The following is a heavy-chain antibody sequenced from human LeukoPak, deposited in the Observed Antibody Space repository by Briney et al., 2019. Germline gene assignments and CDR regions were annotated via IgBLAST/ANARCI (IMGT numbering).Heavy chain of an antibody. V-gene: IGHV5-51*01. D-gene: IGHD3-10*02. J-gene: IGHJ6*03. CDR1: GYSFDTYW. CDR3: ARLFTGYYHMDV. Sequence: GESLKISRKGSGYSFDTYWVAWVRQMPGRGLEYMGIIYPGDSETKYSPSFQGRITISADKSSDTAYLQWNTLEASDSAIYYCARLFTGYYHMDVWGRGTTVIVSS. CDR2: IYPGDSET.